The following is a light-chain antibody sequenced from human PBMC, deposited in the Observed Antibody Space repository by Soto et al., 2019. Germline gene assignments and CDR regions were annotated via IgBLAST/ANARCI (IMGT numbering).Light chain of an antibody. V-gene: IGKV3-15*01. CDR2: GAS. Sequence: MTQSPSSFSASTGDRVTITCRASQGISSYLAWYQQKPGQAPRLLIYGASTRATGIPARFSGSGSGTEFTLTISSLQSEDFAVYYCQQYNNWPTFGQGTKVEIK. CDR3: QQYNNWPT. CDR1: QGISSY. J-gene: IGKJ1*01.